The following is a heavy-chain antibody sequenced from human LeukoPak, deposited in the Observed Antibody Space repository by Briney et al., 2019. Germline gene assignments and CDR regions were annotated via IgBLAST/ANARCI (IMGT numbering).Heavy chain of an antibody. J-gene: IGHJ4*02. CDR2: ITNSGGTT. CDR1: GFTFRSYA. CDR3: AKDPPHVSWLFDY. V-gene: IGHV3-23*01. Sequence: GGSLRLSCAASGFTFRSYAMSWVRQAPGKGLEWVSAITNSGGTTYYADSVEGRFTISRDNSKNTLYLQMNSLRAEDTAVYYCAKDPPHVSWLFDYWGQGTLVTVSS. D-gene: IGHD3-16*01.